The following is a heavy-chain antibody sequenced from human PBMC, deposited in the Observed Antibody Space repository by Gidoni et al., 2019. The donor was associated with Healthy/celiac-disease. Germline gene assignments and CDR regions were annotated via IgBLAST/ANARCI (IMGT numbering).Heavy chain of an antibody. CDR1: GFTFISYC. CDR2: ISYDGSNK. CDR3: AKGPIVVVITHFDY. V-gene: IGHV3-30*18. J-gene: IGHJ4*02. D-gene: IGHD3-22*01. Sequence: QVQLVESGGGVVQPGRSLRLSCAASGFTFISYCMQWVRQAPGKGLEWVAVISYDGSNKYYADSVKGRFTISRDNSKNTLYLQMNSLRAEDTAVYYCAKGPIVVVITHFDYWGQGTLVTVSS.